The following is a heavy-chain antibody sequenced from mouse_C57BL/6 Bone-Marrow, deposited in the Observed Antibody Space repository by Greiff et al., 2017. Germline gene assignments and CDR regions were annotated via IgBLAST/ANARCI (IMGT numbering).Heavy chain of an antibody. CDR1: GFTFTDYY. Sequence: DVQLVESGGGLVQPGGSLSLSCAASGFTFTDYYMSWVRQPPGTALEWLGFIRNKANGYTTEYSASVQGRFTISRDNSHSILYLQMSALRAEDSATYYCARYKGNSGFYSYYFDYWGQGTTLTVSS. V-gene: IGHV7-3*01. J-gene: IGHJ2*01. D-gene: IGHD2-1*01. CDR3: ARYKGNSGFYSYYFDY. CDR2: IRNKANGYTT.